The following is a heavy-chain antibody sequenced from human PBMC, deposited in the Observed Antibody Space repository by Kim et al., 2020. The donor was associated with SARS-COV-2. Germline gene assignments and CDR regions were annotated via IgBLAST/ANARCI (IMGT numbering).Heavy chain of an antibody. CDR2: IYPGDPDT. V-gene: IGHV5-51*01. CDR1: GYRFTTYW. D-gene: IGHD4-17*01. Sequence: GESLKISCKASGYRFTTYWIGWVRQMPGKGLECLGFIYPGDPDTRYSPSLQGKVTISADKSISTAYLEWTDLEASDTAVYYCARQVSGDFDAEKGYFDYWGQGTPVTVSS. J-gene: IGHJ4*02. CDR3: ARQVSGDFDAEKGYFDY.